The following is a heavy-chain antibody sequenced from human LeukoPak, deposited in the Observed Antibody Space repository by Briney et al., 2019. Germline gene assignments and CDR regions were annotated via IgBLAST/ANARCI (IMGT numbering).Heavy chain of an antibody. D-gene: IGHD3-22*01. J-gene: IGHJ4*02. Sequence: PPETPSVTCTVSGGSISSSSTYHWGWIRQPPGEGLEWIGNIYYSGGTYYKPSLKSRVIISLDTSKNQFSLKLNSVTAADTAVYYCARQHSSGLDYWGQGALVTVSS. CDR2: IYYSGGT. CDR1: GGSISSSSTYH. CDR3: ARQHSSGLDY. V-gene: IGHV4-39*01.